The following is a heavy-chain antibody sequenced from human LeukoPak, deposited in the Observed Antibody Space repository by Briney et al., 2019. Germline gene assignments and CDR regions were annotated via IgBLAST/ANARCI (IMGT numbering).Heavy chain of an antibody. D-gene: IGHD2-21*01. CDR3: ARRGLVMIPV. CDR2: IYYGGTT. V-gene: IGHV4-39*01. J-gene: IGHJ4*02. CDR1: GGSVGSSDSY. Sequence: SETLSLTCTVSGGSVGSSDSYWVWVRQPPGKGLEWVGSIYYGGTTHYSPSLKSRLTISADTSRNQFSLSLTSVTAADTAVYFCARRGLVMIPVWGQGTLVTVSS.